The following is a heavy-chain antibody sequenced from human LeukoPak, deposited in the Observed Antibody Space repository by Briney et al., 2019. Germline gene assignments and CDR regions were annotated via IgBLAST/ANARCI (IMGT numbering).Heavy chain of an antibody. CDR1: GYTLTELS. CDR2: FDPEDGET. CDR3: ATAGYCSSTSCPYYYYYGMNV. Sequence: ASVKVSCKVSGYTLTELSMHCVRQAPGKGLEWMGGFDPEDGETIYAQKFQGRVTMTEDTSTDTAYMELSSLRSEDTAVYYCATAGYCSSTSCPYYYYYGMNVWGKGTTVTVSS. D-gene: IGHD2-2*01. V-gene: IGHV1-24*01. J-gene: IGHJ6*04.